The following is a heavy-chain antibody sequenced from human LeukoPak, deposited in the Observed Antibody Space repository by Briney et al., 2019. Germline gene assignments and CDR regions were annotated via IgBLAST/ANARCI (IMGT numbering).Heavy chain of an antibody. D-gene: IGHD3-22*01. CDR3: TRDRPNYYGSDGHYYRRNGDY. J-gene: IGHJ4*02. CDR2: ITSRGEGT. Sequence: GGSLRLSCAASEFTFSIYAMSWVRQAPGKGLEWVSSITSRGEGTWYAGSVKGRFTISRDNSKNTLYLQMSSLRAEDTAVYYCTRDRPNYYGSDGHYYRRNGDYWGQGTLVTVSS. V-gene: IGHV3-23*01. CDR1: EFTFSIYA.